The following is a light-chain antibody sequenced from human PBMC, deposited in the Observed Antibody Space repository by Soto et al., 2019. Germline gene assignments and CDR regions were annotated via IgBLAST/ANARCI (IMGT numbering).Light chain of an antibody. Sequence: EIVLTQSPGTLSLSPGERATLSCRASQSITSSYLAWYQQKPGQAPRLLIYVSSRRATGIPDRFSGSGSGTDFTLTISRLEPEDFAVYYCQQYGSSPITFGQGTRLEIK. CDR2: VSS. J-gene: IGKJ5*01. V-gene: IGKV3-20*01. CDR1: QSITSSY. CDR3: QQYGSSPIT.